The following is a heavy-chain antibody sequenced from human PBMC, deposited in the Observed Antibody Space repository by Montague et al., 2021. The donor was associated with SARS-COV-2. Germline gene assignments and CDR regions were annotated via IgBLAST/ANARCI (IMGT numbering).Heavy chain of an antibody. J-gene: IGHJ3*02. Sequence: PALVKPTQTLTLTCTFSGFSLDSRGVGVGWIRQPPGKALVWLALIYWNDDKRYSPSLKSRLTITKDTSKNQVVLTMTNMDPVDTATYYCALTRVSYDILTGYYHRDAFDIWGQGTMVTVSS. CDR1: GFSLDSRGVG. D-gene: IGHD3-9*01. CDR3: ALTRVSYDILTGYYHRDAFDI. CDR2: IYWNDDK. V-gene: IGHV2-5*01.